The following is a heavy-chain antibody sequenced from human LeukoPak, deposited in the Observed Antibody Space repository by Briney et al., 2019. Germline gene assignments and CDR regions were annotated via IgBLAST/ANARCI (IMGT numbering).Heavy chain of an antibody. D-gene: IGHD3-22*01. CDR2: ISYDGRSK. J-gene: IGHJ4*02. CDR3: ARDLTYHYESSGYYGGDH. CDR1: GFTFSSYG. V-gene: IGHV3-30*06. Sequence: GGSLRLSCAASGFTFSSYGMHWVRQAPGKGLEWVAVISYDGRSKYYADSVKGRFTISRDISENTLDLQMNSLRVEDTAVYYCARDLTYHYESSGYYGGDHWGQGTLVTVSS.